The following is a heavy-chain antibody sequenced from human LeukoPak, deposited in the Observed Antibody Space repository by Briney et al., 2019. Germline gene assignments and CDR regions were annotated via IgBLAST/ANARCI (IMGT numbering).Heavy chain of an antibody. CDR3: ARRSGSYYAFDY. CDR2: ISSSNSNI. V-gene: IGHV3-21*01. J-gene: IGHJ4*02. CDR1: GFTFSSYS. Sequence: GGSLRLSCATSGFTFSSYSMNWVRQAPGKGLEWVSFISSSNSNIYYADSVKGRFTISRDNAKNSLYQQMNSLRAEDTAVYYCARRSGSYYAFDYWGQGTLVTVSS. D-gene: IGHD3-10*01.